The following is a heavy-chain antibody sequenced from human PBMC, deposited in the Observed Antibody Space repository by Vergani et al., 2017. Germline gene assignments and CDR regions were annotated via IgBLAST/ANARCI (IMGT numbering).Heavy chain of an antibody. CDR2: IYYSGST. Sequence: QVQLQESGPGLVKPSETLSLTCTVSGGSISSYYWSWIRQPPGKGLEWIGYIYYSGSTNYNPSLKSRVTISVDTSKNQFSLRRSSVTAADTAVYYCAVNVFWSHDAFDIWGQGTMVTVSS. CDR1: GGSISSYY. CDR3: AVNVFWSHDAFDI. V-gene: IGHV4-59*01. J-gene: IGHJ3*02. D-gene: IGHD2-8*02.